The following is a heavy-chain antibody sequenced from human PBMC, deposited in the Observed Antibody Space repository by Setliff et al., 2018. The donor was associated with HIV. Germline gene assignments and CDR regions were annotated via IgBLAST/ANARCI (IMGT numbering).Heavy chain of an antibody. CDR1: GYTFTAYY. Sequence: VSCKAYGYTFTAYYMHWVRQAPGQGLEWMGWINPNSGGTNYAQKFRGRVTMTRDTSINTAHMYLSSLRSDDTAIYFCARGGRRSYYYYFHMDVWGKGTTVTVSS. D-gene: IGHD3-16*01. V-gene: IGHV1-2*02. CDR3: ARGGRRSYYYYFHMDV. J-gene: IGHJ6*03. CDR2: INPNSGGT.